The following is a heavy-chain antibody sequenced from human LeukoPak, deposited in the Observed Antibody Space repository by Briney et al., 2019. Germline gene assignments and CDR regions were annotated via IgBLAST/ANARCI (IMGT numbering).Heavy chain of an antibody. D-gene: IGHD5-12*01. V-gene: IGHV3-21*01. CDR3: ARDDRGYTGYGTLDY. J-gene: IGHJ4*02. Sequence: GGSLRLSCAASGFTFSSYSMNWVRQAPGKGLEWVSSISSSSSYIYYADSMKGRFTISRDNAKNSLYLQMNSLRAEDTAVYYCARDDRGYTGYGTLDYWGQGTLVSVSS. CDR2: ISSSSSYI. CDR1: GFTFSSYS.